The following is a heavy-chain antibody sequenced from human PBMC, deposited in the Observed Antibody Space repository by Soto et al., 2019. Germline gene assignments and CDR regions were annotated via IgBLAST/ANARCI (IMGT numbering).Heavy chain of an antibody. CDR3: ARCYDFWIHYGMDV. V-gene: IGHV3-7*01. CDR2: IKQDGSEK. D-gene: IGHD3-3*01. J-gene: IGHJ6*02. Sequence: PGGSLRLSCAASGFTFSSYWMSWVRQAPGKGLEWVANIKQDGSEKYYVDSVKGRFTISRDNAKNSLYLQMNSLRAEDTAVYYCARCYDFWIHYGMDVWGQGTTVTVSS. CDR1: GFTFSSYW.